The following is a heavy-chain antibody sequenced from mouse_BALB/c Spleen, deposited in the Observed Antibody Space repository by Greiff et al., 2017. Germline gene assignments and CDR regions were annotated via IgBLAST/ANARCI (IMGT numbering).Heavy chain of an antibody. Sequence: EVMLVESGAELVRSGASVKLSCTASGFNIKDYYMHWVKQRPEQGLEWIGWIDPENGDTEYAPKFQGKATMTADTSSNTAYLQLSSLTSEDTAVYYCNEDGNYGGFAYWGQGTLVTVSA. J-gene: IGHJ3*01. CDR2: IDPENGDT. V-gene: IGHV14-4*02. CDR3: NEDGNYGGFAY. CDR1: GFNIKDYY. D-gene: IGHD2-1*01.